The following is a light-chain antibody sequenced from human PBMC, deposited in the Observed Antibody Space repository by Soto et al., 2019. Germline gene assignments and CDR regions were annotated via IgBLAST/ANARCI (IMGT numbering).Light chain of an antibody. CDR3: QQYTSYPYT. V-gene: IGKV1-5*01. CDR1: QSIGDS. CDR2: DAS. J-gene: IGKJ2*01. Sequence: DIQMTQSPSTLSASVGDRVTITCRATQSIGDSLAWYQQQPGKGPKLLIYDASTLETGVPTRFSGSGSGTEFTVTISSLQPDDFASYYCQQYTSYPYTFGQGTKLMI.